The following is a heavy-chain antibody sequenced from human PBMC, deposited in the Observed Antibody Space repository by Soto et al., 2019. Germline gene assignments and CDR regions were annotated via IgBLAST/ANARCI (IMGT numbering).Heavy chain of an antibody. Sequence: QVQLQESGPGLVKPSGTLSLTCAVSGGSISSSNWWSWVRQPPGKGLEWIGEIYHSGSTSYNPSRKRRVTISGDKSKNQFSLRLSSVTAADTAVYYCARIAAAGTYFDFWGQGTLVTVSS. CDR3: ARIAAAGTYFDF. V-gene: IGHV4-4*02. D-gene: IGHD6-13*01. CDR2: IYHSGST. J-gene: IGHJ4*02. CDR1: GGSISSSNW.